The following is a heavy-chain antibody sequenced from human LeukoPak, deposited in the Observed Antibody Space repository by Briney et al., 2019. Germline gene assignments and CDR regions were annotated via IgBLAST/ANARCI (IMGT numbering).Heavy chain of an antibody. J-gene: IGHJ5*02. Sequence: WASVTVSCKAPGYTFSSDGITWVRQAPGQGLEWMGWISLYDVNTNYAQKFQGRVTMTTDSSTNTAYMELRSLRSDDTAIYYCAGDVEKSKRGLYPWGQGTLVTVSS. CDR3: AGDVEKSKRGLYP. CDR2: ISLYDVNT. V-gene: IGHV1-18*01. D-gene: IGHD5-24*01. CDR1: GYTFSSDG.